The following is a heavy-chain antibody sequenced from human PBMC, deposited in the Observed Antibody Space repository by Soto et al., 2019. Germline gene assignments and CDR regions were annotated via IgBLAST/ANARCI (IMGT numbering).Heavy chain of an antibody. J-gene: IGHJ5*02. CDR3: ARYSSSWYKWFDP. V-gene: IGHV4-59*08. Sequence: SETLSLTCTVSGGSMSSFYWSWIRQPPGKGLEWIGYVFYSGSTNYNPSLKSRVTISVDTSKNQFSLKLSSVTAADTAVYYCARYSSSWYKWFDPWGQGTLVTVSS. D-gene: IGHD6-13*01. CDR1: GGSMSSFY. CDR2: VFYSGST.